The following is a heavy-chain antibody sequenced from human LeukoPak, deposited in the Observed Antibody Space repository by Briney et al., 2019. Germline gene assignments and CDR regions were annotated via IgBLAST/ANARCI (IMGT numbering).Heavy chain of an antibody. CDR2: IYYSGST. Sequence: PSETLSLTCTVSGGSISSSSYYWGWIRQPPGKGLEWIGSIYYSGSTYYNPSLKSRVTISVDTSKNQFSLKLSSVTAADTAVYYCARGYCSGVSCYLFDYWGQGTLVTVSS. D-gene: IGHD2-15*01. V-gene: IGHV4-39*07. CDR3: ARGYCSGVSCYLFDY. J-gene: IGHJ4*02. CDR1: GGSISSSSYY.